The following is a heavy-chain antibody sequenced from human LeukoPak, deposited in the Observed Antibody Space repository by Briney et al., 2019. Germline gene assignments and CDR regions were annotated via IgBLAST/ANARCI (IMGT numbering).Heavy chain of an antibody. CDR1: GYTFTSYY. CDR3: ARRGGPSGYDPFDY. J-gene: IGHJ4*02. CDR2: IYPGDSDT. V-gene: IGHV5-51*01. D-gene: IGHD5-12*01. Sequence: KVSCKASGYTFTSYYMHWVRQAPGQGLEWMGIIYPGDSDTRYSPSFQGQVTISADKSISTAYLQWSSLKASDTAMYYCARRGGPSGYDPFDYWGQGTLVTVSS.